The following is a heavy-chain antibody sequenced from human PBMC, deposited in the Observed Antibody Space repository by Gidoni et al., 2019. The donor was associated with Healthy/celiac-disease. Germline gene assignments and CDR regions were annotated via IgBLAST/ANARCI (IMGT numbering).Heavy chain of an antibody. V-gene: IGHV1-69*01. CDR3: ARGVADGSGSDHGMDV. D-gene: IGHD3-10*01. CDR1: GGTFSSYA. J-gene: IGHJ6*02. Sequence: QVQLVQSGAAVKKPGSSVKVSCKASGGTFSSYAISWVRQAPGQGLEWMGGIIPIFGTANYAQKFQGRVTITADESTSTAYMELSSLRSEDTAVYYCARGVADGSGSDHGMDVWGQGTTVTVSS. CDR2: IIPIFGTA.